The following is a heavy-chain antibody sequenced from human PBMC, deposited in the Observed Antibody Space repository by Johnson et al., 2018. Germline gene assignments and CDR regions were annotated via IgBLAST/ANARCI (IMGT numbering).Heavy chain of an antibody. Sequence: QVQLVQSGGGVVQPGRSLRLSCAASGFTFSSYGMHWVRQAPGKGLEWVAVISYDGSNKYYADSVKGRFTISRDNSKNTLYLQMNSLRAEDTAVYYCAKPIVATSIGNAFDIWGQGTMVTVSS. V-gene: IGHV3-30*18. CDR2: ISYDGSNK. CDR3: AKPIVATSIGNAFDI. CDR1: GFTFSSYG. D-gene: IGHD5-12*01. J-gene: IGHJ3*02.